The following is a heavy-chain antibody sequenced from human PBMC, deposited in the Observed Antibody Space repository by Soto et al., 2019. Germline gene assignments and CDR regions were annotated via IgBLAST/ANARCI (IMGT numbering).Heavy chain of an antibody. Sequence: SETLSLTCAVYGGSFSGYYWSWIRQPPGKGLEWIGEINHSGSTNYNPSLKSRVTISVDTSKNQFSLKLSSVTAADTAVYYCAMEYSSSWVPRRDYWGQGTLVTVSS. V-gene: IGHV4-34*01. CDR2: INHSGST. CDR3: AMEYSSSWVPRRDY. J-gene: IGHJ4*02. D-gene: IGHD6-13*01. CDR1: GGSFSGYY.